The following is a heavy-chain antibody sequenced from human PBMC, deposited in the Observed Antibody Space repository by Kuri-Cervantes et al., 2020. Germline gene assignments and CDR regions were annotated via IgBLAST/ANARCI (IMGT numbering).Heavy chain of an antibody. Sequence: SETLSLTCTVSGGSISSSSYYWGWIRQPPGKGLEWIGSIYYSGSTYYNPSLKSRVTISVDTSKNQFSLKLSSVTAADTAVYYCARHRAFDYWGQGTLVPSPQ. V-gene: IGHV4-39*01. CDR3: ARHRAFDY. CDR2: IYYSGST. J-gene: IGHJ4*02. CDR1: GGSISSSSYY.